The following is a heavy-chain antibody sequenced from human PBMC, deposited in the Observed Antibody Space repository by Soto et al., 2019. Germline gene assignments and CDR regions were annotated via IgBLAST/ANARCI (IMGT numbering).Heavy chain of an antibody. CDR1: GGSISYEYYH. CDR3: AREDDGGDSDYYGLDV. CDR2: IHYSGSI. D-gene: IGHD2-21*02. V-gene: IGHV4-30-4*08. J-gene: IGHJ6*02. Sequence: QVQLQQSGPGLVKPSQTLSLTCTVSGGSISYEYYHWTWIRQSPGKGLEWIGYIHYSGSIIYNPSFKSRVTISLDTSKNQFSLQLSSVTAADTAVYFCAREDDGGDSDYYGLDVWGQGTTVTVSS.